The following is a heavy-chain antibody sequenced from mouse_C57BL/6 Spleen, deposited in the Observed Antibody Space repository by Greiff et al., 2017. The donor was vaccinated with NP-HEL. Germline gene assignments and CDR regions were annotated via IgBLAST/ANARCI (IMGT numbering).Heavy chain of an antibody. V-gene: IGHV1-52*01. Sequence: QVQLQQPGAELVRPGSSVKLSCKASGYTFTSYWMHWVKQRPIQGLEWIGNIDPSDSETHYNQKFKDKATLTVDKSSSTAYMQLSSLTSEDSAVYYWARGATVVATRAMDYWGQGTSVTVSS. CDR1: GYTFTSYW. D-gene: IGHD1-1*01. J-gene: IGHJ4*01. CDR3: ARGATVVATRAMDY. CDR2: IDPSDSET.